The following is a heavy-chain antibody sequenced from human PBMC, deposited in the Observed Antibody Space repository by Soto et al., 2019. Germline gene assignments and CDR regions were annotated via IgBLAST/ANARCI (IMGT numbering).Heavy chain of an antibody. CDR3: AAGGGLPRYY. CDR1: GGSISSGGYS. Sequence: SETLSLTCAVSGGSISSGGYSWSWIRQPPGKGLEWIGYIYHSGTTYYNPSLKSRVTISVDRSKTQFSLKLSSVTAADTAVYYCAAGGGLPRYYWGQGTLVTVSS. J-gene: IGHJ4*02. CDR2: IYHSGTT. V-gene: IGHV4-30-2*01. D-gene: IGHD5-12*01.